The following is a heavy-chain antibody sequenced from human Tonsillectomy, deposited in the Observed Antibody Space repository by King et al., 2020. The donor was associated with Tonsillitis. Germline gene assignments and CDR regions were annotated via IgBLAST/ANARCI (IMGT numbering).Heavy chain of an antibody. V-gene: IGHV3-33*01. Sequence: VQLVESGGSVVHPGRSLRISCAASGLTFSSYAMHWVRQAPGKGLEWVAVIWDDGTTKYYADSVKGRFTISRDNSKNTLYLQMNSLRGEATAVYYCARDRGLVPAAIVDFFDPWGQGTLVTVSS. CDR1: GLTFSSYA. J-gene: IGHJ5*02. D-gene: IGHD2-2*01. CDR3: ARDRGLVPAAIVDFFDP. CDR2: IWDDGTTK.